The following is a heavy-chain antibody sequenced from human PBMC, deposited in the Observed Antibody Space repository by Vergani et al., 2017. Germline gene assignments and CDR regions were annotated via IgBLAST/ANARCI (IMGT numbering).Heavy chain of an antibody. CDR1: GYTFTSYY. Sequence: QVQLVQSGAEVKKPGASVKVSCKASGYTFTSYYMHWVRQAPGQGLEWMGIINPSGGSTSYAQKFQGRVTVTRDTSTNTVYMELSSLRSEDTAVYYCARVVDFWGGSRFASWFDPWGQGTLVTVSS. J-gene: IGHJ5*02. V-gene: IGHV1-46*01. CDR3: ARVVDFWGGSRFASWFDP. CDR2: INPSGGST. D-gene: IGHD3-3*01.